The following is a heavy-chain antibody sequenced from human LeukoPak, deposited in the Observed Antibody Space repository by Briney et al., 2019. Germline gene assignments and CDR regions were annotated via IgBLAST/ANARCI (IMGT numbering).Heavy chain of an antibody. CDR1: GGSISNTNW. V-gene: IGHV4-4*02. CDR2: VNLQGST. D-gene: IGHD5-12*01. Sequence: SGTLSLTCGVSGGSISNTNWWTWFRQPPGKGLEWIGEVNLQGSTNYNPSLKSRVAISVDKSENHISLKLTSVTAADTAVYYCARGLRLYSGYDFLRYWGQGTLVTVSS. CDR3: ARGLRLYSGYDFLRY. J-gene: IGHJ4*02.